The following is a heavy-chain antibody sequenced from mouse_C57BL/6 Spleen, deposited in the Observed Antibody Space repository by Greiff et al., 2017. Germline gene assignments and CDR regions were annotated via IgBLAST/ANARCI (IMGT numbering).Heavy chain of an antibody. J-gene: IGHJ1*03. Sequence: DVQLQESGAELVKPGASVKLSCTASGFNIKDYYMHWVKQRTEQGLEWIGRIDPEDGETKYAPKFQGKATITADTSSNTAYLQLSSLTSEDTAVYYCAMGYYGSSYHWYFDVWGTGTTVTVSS. CDR3: AMGYYGSSYHWYFDV. CDR1: GFNIKDYY. D-gene: IGHD1-1*01. V-gene: IGHV14-2*01. CDR2: IDPEDGET.